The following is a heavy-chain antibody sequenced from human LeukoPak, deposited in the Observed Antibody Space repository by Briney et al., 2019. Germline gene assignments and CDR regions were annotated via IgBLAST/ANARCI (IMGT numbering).Heavy chain of an antibody. V-gene: IGHV4-39*01. J-gene: IGHJ2*01. CDR3: ARNDVVVVAADNWYFDL. Sequence: SETLSLTCTVSGGSISSSSYYWGWLRQPPGKGLEWIGSIYYSGSTYYNPSLKSRVTISVDTSKNQFSLKLSSVTAADTAVYYCARNDVVVVAADNWYFDLWGRGTLVTVSS. D-gene: IGHD2-15*01. CDR1: GGSISSSSYY. CDR2: IYYSGST.